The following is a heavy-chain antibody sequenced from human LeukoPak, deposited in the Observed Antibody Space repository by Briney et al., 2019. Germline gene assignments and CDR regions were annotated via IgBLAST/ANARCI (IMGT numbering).Heavy chain of an antibody. CDR2: IYHSGST. CDR3: ARVSIGYREYYFDY. CDR1: GYPISSGYY. D-gene: IGHD5-18*01. V-gene: IGHV4-38-2*02. J-gene: IGHJ4*02. Sequence: PSETLSLTCNVSGYPISSGYYWGWIRQPPGKGLEWIASIYHSGSTYYTPSLKSRVTMSVDTSKNQFSLKLSSVTAADTAVYYCARVSIGYREYYFDYWGQGTLVTVSS.